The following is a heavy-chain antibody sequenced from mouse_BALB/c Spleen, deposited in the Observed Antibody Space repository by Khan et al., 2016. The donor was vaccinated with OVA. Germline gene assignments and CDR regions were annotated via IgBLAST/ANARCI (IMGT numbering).Heavy chain of an antibody. CDR3: ARPGSYYRYDVGFAY. Sequence: EVQLQESGGGLVQPGGSLKLSCAASGFGFSRYWMSWVRQAPGKGLEWIGEINPDSSTINYTPSLKDKFIISRDNAKNTLYLQMSKVRSEDTALYYCARPGSYYRYDVGFAYWGQGTLVTVSA. J-gene: IGHJ3*01. V-gene: IGHV4-1*02. CDR2: INPDSSTI. CDR1: GFGFSRYW. D-gene: IGHD2-14*01.